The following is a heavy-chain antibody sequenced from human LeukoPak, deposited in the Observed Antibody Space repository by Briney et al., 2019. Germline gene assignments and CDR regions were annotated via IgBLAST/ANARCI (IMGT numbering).Heavy chain of an antibody. Sequence: VKVSCKASGGTFSSYAISWVRQAPGQGLEWMGGIIPIFGTANYAQKLQGRVTMTTDTSTSTAYMELRSLRSDDTAVYYCARDEYYYGSGSYGDYYYMDVWGKGTTVTISS. CDR1: GGTFSSYA. CDR3: ARDEYYYGSGSYGDYYYMDV. CDR2: IIPIFGTA. J-gene: IGHJ6*03. V-gene: IGHV1-69*05. D-gene: IGHD3-10*01.